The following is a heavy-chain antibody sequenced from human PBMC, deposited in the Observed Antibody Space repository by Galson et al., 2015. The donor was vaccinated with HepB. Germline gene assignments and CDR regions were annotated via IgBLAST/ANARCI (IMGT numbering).Heavy chain of an antibody. CDR3: ARDQGDDYVNYYYYHGMDV. CDR2: IYSDDNT. V-gene: IGHV3-66*02. D-gene: IGHD4-17*01. CDR1: EFTVNTNH. J-gene: IGHJ6*02. Sequence: LSCAASEFTVNTNHMSWVRQAPGKGLEWVAVIYSDDNTNYADSVKGRFTISRAKSKNTLYLQMYSLGPEDTAVYYCARDQGDDYVNYYYYHGMDVWGQGTTVTVSS.